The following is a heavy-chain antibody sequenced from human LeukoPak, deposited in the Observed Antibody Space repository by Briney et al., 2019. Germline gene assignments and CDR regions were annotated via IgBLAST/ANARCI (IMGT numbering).Heavy chain of an antibody. CDR2: ISGSGGST. CDR1: GFTFSSYA. CDR3: AKDNYYDSRGPSLFDY. Sequence: GGSLRLSCAASGFTFSSYAVSWVRQAPGKGLEWVSAISGSGGSTYYADSVKGRFTISRDNSKNTLYLQMNSLRAEDTAVYYCAKDNYYDSRGPSLFDYWGQGTLVTVYS. D-gene: IGHD3-22*01. V-gene: IGHV3-23*01. J-gene: IGHJ4*02.